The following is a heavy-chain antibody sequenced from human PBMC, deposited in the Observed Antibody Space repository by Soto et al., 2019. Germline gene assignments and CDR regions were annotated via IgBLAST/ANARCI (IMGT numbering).Heavy chain of an antibody. CDR2: INHSGST. V-gene: IGHV4-34*01. D-gene: IGHD2-2*01. Sequence: PSETLSLTCAVYGGSFSGYYWSWIRQPPGKGLEWIGEINHSGSTNYNPSLNSRVTISVDTSKNQFSLKLGSVTAADTAVYYCARGPHIVVVPAAMNGMDVWGQGATVTVSS. J-gene: IGHJ6*02. CDR1: GGSFSGYY. CDR3: ARGPHIVVVPAAMNGMDV.